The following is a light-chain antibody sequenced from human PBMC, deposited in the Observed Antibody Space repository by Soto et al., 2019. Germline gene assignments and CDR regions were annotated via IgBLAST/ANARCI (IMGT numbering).Light chain of an antibody. Sequence: EIVLTQSPGTLSLSPGGRATLSCRASQSVSSSYLAWYQQKPGQAPRLLIYGASSRATGTTDRFSGSVSGTDFTLTISRLEPEDFAVDYCQQYGSSVWTFGQGTKVEIQ. J-gene: IGKJ1*01. CDR1: QSVSSSY. V-gene: IGKV3-20*01. CDR3: QQYGSSVWT. CDR2: GAS.